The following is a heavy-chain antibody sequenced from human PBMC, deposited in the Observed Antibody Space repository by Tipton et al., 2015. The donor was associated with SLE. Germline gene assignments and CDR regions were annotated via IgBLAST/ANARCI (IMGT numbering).Heavy chain of an antibody. J-gene: IGHJ2*01. CDR1: GGSISSSSYY. D-gene: IGHD6-13*01. V-gene: IGHV4-39*02. Sequence: TLSLTCTVSGGSISSSSYYWGWIRPPPGTGLEWIGSIYYSGSTYYNPSLKSRVTISVDTSKNQFSLKLSSVTAADTAVYYWARDNPRSQQLVHRGYFDLWGRGTLVTVSS. CDR3: ARDNPRSQQLVHRGYFDL. CDR2: IYYSGST.